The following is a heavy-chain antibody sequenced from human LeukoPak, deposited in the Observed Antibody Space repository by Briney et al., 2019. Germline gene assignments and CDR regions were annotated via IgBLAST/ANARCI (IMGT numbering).Heavy chain of an antibody. D-gene: IGHD1-1*01. J-gene: IGHJ4*02. Sequence: GGSLRLSCSAPGFTFSAYAVYWVRQAPGKGLEYVSGISSNGGRSFYADSVKGRFTISRDNSKNTLDLQMSSLRVEDTAVYYCVKITSVTGGDCWGQGTRLTVSS. CDR3: VKITSVTGGDC. CDR2: ISSNGGRS. V-gene: IGHV3-64D*09. CDR1: GFTFSAYA.